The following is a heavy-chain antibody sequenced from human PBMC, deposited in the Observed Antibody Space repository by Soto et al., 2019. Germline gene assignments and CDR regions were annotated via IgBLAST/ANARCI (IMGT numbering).Heavy chain of an antibody. V-gene: IGHV4-39*01. CDR1: GGSISSSSYY. D-gene: IGHD3-22*01. J-gene: IGHJ4*02. Sequence: SETLSLTCTVSGGSISSSSYYWGWIRQPPGKGLEWIGSIYYSGSTYYNPSLKSRVTISVDTSKNQFSLKLSSVTAADTAVYYCARSSYYDSSGCFDYWGQGTLVTVSS. CDR3: ARSSYYDSSGCFDY. CDR2: IYYSGST.